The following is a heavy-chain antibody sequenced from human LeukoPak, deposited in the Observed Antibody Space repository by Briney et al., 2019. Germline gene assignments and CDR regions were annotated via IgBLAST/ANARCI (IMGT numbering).Heavy chain of an antibody. CDR1: GFTFSSYS. J-gene: IGHJ3*02. CDR2: ISGSSTYI. Sequence: PGGSLRLSCATSGFTFSSYSMNWVRQAPGRGLEWVSFISGSSTYIYYADSVKGRFNISRDNTKSSLSLQMNSLRAEDTAVYYCARPGRLNEVPDAFDIWGQGTLVTVSS. V-gene: IGHV3-21*01. CDR3: ARPGRLNEVPDAFDI. D-gene: IGHD1-1*01.